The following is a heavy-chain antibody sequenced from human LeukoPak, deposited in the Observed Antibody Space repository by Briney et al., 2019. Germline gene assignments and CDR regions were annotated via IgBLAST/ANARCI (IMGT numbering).Heavy chain of an antibody. Sequence: PSETLSLTCTVSGGSISSSSYYWGWIRQPPGKGLEWIGSIYYSGSTYYNPSLKSRVTISVDTSKNQFSLKLSSVTAADTAVYYYARDKTEDYDFWSGYYEEFDYWGQGTLVTVSS. CDR1: GGSISSSSYY. CDR3: ARDKTEDYDFWSGYYEEFDY. J-gene: IGHJ4*02. D-gene: IGHD3-3*01. V-gene: IGHV4-39*07. CDR2: IYYSGST.